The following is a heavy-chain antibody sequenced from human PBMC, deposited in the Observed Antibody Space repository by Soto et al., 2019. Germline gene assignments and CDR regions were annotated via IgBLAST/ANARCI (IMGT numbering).Heavy chain of an antibody. CDR2: IYSGGST. CDR1: GFTVSSNY. CDR3: ARVRGGYDLPYYFDY. J-gene: IGHJ4*02. D-gene: IGHD5-12*01. Sequence: GGSLRLSCAASGFTVSSNYMSWVRQAPGKGLEWVSVIYSGGSTYYADSVKGRFTISRHNSKNTLYLQMNSLRAEDTAVYYCARVRGGYDLPYYFDYWGQGTLVTVSS. V-gene: IGHV3-53*04.